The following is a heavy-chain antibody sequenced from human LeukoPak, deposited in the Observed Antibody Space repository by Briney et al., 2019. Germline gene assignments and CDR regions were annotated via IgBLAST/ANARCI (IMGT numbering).Heavy chain of an antibody. CDR2: INPSGGST. D-gene: IGHD6-19*01. V-gene: IGHV1-46*01. CDR3: ARESDSGYSSSFNWFDP. Sequence: ASVTVSCRASGYSFTSYYMHWVRQAPGQGLEWMGIINPSGGSTSYAQKFQGRVTMTRDTSTRTVYVELSSLRSEDTAVYYCARESDSGYSSSFNWFDPWGQGTLVTVSS. J-gene: IGHJ5*02. CDR1: GYSFTSYY.